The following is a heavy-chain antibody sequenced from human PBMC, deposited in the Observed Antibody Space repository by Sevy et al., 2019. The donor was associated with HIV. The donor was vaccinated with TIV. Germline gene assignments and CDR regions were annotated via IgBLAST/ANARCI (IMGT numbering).Heavy chain of an antibody. J-gene: IGHJ4*02. CDR1: GGSISSSSYY. D-gene: IGHD6-19*01. CDR2: IYYSGST. CDR3: ARLMEQDSSGLSFDY. Sequence: SETLSLTCTVSGGSISSSSYYWGWIRQPPGKGLKWIGSIYYSGSTYYNPSLKSRVTISVDTSKNQFSLKLSSVTAADTAVHYCARLMEQDSSGLSFDYWGQGTLVTVSS. V-gene: IGHV4-39*01.